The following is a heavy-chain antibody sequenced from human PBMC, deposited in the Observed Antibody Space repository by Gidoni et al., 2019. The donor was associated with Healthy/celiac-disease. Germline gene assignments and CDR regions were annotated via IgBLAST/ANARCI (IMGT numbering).Heavy chain of an antibody. J-gene: IGHJ4*02. Sequence: EVQLVESGGGLVKPGGSLRLSCAASGFIFSNAWMSWVRQAPGKGLECVGRIKSKTDGGTTDYAAPVKGRFTISRDDSKNTLYLQMNSLKTEDTAVYYCTTTGYYYDSSGYYYADYWGQGTLVTVSS. CDR1: GFIFSNAW. D-gene: IGHD3-22*01. CDR2: IKSKTDGGTT. CDR3: TTTGYYYDSSGYYYADY. V-gene: IGHV3-15*01.